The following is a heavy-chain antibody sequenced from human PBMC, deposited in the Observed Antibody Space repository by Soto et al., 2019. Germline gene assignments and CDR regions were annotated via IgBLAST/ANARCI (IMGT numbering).Heavy chain of an antibody. J-gene: IGHJ5*02. V-gene: IGHV1-69*13. Sequence: SVKVSCKASGGTFSSYAISWVRQAPGQGLEWMGGIIPIFGTANYAQKFQGRVTITADESTSTAYMELSSLRSEDTAVYYCARTVASKPGIAVAGPGGFDPWGQGTLVTVS. D-gene: IGHD6-19*01. CDR3: ARTVASKPGIAVAGPGGFDP. CDR1: GGTFSSYA. CDR2: IIPIFGTA.